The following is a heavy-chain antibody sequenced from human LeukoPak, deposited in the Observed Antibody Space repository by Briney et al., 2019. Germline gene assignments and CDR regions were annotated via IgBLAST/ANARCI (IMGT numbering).Heavy chain of an antibody. V-gene: IGHV3-30*03. J-gene: IGHJ4*02. CDR2: ISNDGSRK. CDR3: ARGGRSSTSCYAFDH. Sequence: GGSLRLSCAPSGFTFSRHGMHWVRQAPGKGLEWVAIISNDGSRKYYAHSVEGRFTISRDNSKNTLYLQMDSLRAEDTAVYYCARGGRSSTSCYAFDHWGQGTLVTVSS. D-gene: IGHD2-2*01. CDR1: GFTFSRHG.